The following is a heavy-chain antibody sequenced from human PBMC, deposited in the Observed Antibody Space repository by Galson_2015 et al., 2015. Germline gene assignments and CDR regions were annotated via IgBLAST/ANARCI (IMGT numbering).Heavy chain of an antibody. CDR3: AHTESSGNYVFSFDI. J-gene: IGHJ3*02. CDR2: IYWDDDR. CDR1: GFSLSSSGVG. D-gene: IGHD1-26*01. Sequence: PALVKPTQTLTLTCTFSGFSLSSSGVGVGWTRQPPGKALEWLALIYWDDDRRYSPSLRSRLTVTKDTSKNQVVLTMTNMGPVDTATYYCAHTESSGNYVFSFDIWGQGTMVTVSS. V-gene: IGHV2-5*02.